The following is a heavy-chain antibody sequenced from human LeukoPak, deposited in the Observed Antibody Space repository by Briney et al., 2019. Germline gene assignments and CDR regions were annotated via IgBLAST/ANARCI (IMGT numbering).Heavy chain of an antibody. D-gene: IGHD6-13*01. J-gene: IGHJ3*02. CDR2: ISGSGGST. V-gene: IGHV3-23*01. CDR3: ARDDTFSSSWYNSSPRDAFDI. CDR1: GFTFSSYA. Sequence: GGSLRLSCAASGFTFSSYAMSWVRQAPGKGLEWVSAISGSGGSTYYADSVKGRFTISRDNAETSLFLQMNSLRDDDTAVYYCARDDTFSSSWYNSSPRDAFDIWGQGTMVTVSS.